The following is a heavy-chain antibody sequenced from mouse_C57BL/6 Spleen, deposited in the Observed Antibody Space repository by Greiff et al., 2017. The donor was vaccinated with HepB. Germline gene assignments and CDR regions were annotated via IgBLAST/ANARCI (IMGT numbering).Heavy chain of an antibody. J-gene: IGHJ3*01. CDR1: GYTFTDYE. D-gene: IGHD4-1*01. CDR3: TINWDEGFAY. Sequence: QVQLQQSGAELVRPGASVTLSCKASGYTFTDYEMHWVKQTPVHGLEWIGAIDPETGGTAYNQKFKGKAILTADKSSSTAYMELRSLTSEDSAVYYCTINWDEGFAYWGQGTLVTVSA. CDR2: IDPETGGT. V-gene: IGHV1-15*01.